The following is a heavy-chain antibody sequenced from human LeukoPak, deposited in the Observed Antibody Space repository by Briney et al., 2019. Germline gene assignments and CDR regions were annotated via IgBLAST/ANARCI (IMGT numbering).Heavy chain of an antibody. V-gene: IGHV3-21*01. CDR1: GFTFSSYS. D-gene: IGHD2-8*01. J-gene: IGHJ3*02. Sequence: GGSLRLSCAASGFTFSSYSMNWVRQAPGKGLEWVPSISSSSSYIYYADSVKGRFTISRDNAKNSLYLQMNSLRAEDTAVYYCARDIKGYCTNGVCFNDAFDIWGQGTVVTVSS. CDR3: ARDIKGYCTNGVCFNDAFDI. CDR2: ISSSSSYI.